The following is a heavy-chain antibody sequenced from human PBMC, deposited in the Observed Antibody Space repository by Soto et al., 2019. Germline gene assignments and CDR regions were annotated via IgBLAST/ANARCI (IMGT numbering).Heavy chain of an antibody. CDR1: GFTFSSYA. CDR2: ISYDGSNK. J-gene: IGHJ4*02. Sequence: GGSLRLSCAASGFTFSSYAMHWVRQAPGKGLEWVAVISYDGSNKYYADSVKGRFTISRDNSKNTLYLQMNSLRAEDTAVYYCARSFPAAGIDYWGQGTLVTVSS. CDR3: ARSFPAAGIDY. D-gene: IGHD6-13*01. V-gene: IGHV3-30-3*01.